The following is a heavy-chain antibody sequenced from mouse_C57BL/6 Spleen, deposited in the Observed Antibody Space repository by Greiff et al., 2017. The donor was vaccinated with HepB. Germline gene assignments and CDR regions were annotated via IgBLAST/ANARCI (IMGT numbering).Heavy chain of an antibody. CDR3: ARESYYGSFPYLDY. CDR1: GFTFSSYA. CDR2: ISDGGSYT. Sequence: EVQVVESGGGLVKPGGSLKLSCAASGFTFSSYAMSWVRQTPEKRLEWVATISDGGSYTYYPDNVKGRFTISRDNAKNNLYLQMSHLKSEDTAMYYCARESYYGSFPYLDYWGQGTTLTVSS. D-gene: IGHD1-1*01. J-gene: IGHJ2*01. V-gene: IGHV5-4*01.